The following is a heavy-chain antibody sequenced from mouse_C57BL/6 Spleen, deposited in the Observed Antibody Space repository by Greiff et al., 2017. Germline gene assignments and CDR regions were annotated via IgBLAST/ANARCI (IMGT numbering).Heavy chain of an antibody. CDR3: ARDYSNYDWYFDV. J-gene: IGHJ1*03. Sequence: EVKLMESGGGLVKPGGSLKLSCAASGFTFSSYTMSWVRQTPETRLEWVATISGGGGNTYYPDSVKGRFTISRDNAKNTLYLQMSSLRSEDTALYYCARDYSNYDWYFDVWGTGTTVTVSA. V-gene: IGHV5-9*01. CDR2: ISGGGGNT. D-gene: IGHD2-5*01. CDR1: GFTFSSYT.